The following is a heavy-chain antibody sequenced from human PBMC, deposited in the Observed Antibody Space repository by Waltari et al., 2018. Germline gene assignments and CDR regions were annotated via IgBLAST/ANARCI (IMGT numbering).Heavy chain of an antibody. J-gene: IGHJ4*02. CDR2: IIPILGIA. CDR3: ARDSRYSGNFDY. D-gene: IGHD1-26*01. V-gene: IGHV1-69*08. Sequence: QVQLVQSGAEVKKPGSSVKVSCKASGGTFSSYTISWVRQAPGQGLEWMGRIIPILGIANYAQKFQGRVTITADKSTSTAYMELSSLRSEDTAVYYCARDSRYSGNFDYWGQGTLVTVSS. CDR1: GGTFSSYT.